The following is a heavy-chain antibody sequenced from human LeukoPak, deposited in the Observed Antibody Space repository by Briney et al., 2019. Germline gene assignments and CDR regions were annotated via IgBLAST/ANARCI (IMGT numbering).Heavy chain of an antibody. D-gene: IGHD2-15*01. CDR2: INPSGGST. CDR3: ARVGSSRAAFDI. V-gene: IGHV1-46*01. Sequence: ASVKVSCKASGYTFTGYYMHWVRQAPGQGLEWMGIINPSGGSTSYAQKFQGRVTMTRDTSTSTVYMELSSLRSEDTAVYYCARVGSSRAAFDIWGQGTMVTVSS. J-gene: IGHJ3*02. CDR1: GYTFTGYY.